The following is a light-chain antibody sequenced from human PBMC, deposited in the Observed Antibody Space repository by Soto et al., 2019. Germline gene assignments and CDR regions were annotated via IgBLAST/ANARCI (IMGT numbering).Light chain of an antibody. J-gene: IGLJ1*01. CDR1: SSNIGAGYD. CDR3: QSYESSLSVGV. Sequence: QSVLTQPPSVSGAPGQRVTISCTGSSSNIGAGYDVQWYQQLPGTAPKLLIYANSNRPSGVPDRFSGSKSGTSASLAITGLQAEDEADYYCQSYESSLSVGVFGTGTKLTVL. CDR2: ANS. V-gene: IGLV1-40*01.